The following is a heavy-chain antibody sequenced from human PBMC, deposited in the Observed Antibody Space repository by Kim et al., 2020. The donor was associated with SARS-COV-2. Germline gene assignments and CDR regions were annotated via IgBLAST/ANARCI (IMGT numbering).Heavy chain of an antibody. CDR1: GFTFSSYG. CDR2: ISYDGSNK. D-gene: IGHD1-1*01. V-gene: IGHV3-33*05. J-gene: IGHJ4*02. CDR3: ARRGNEQRAFDY. Sequence: GGSLRLSCAASGFTFSSYGMHWVRQAPGKGLEWVAVISYDGSNKYYADSVKGRFTISRDNSKNTLYLQMNRLRAEDTAVYYCARRGNEQRAFDYWGQGTL.